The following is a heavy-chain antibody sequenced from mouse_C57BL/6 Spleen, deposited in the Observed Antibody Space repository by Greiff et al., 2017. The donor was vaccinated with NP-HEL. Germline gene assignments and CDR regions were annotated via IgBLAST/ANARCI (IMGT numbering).Heavy chain of an antibody. Sequence: EVQLQQSGAELVRPGASVKLSCTASGFNIKDDYMHWVKQRPEQGLEWIGWIDPENGDTESASKFQGKATITADTSSNTAYLQLSSLTSEDTAVYYCTTNGSSYPAWFAYWGQGTLVTVSA. J-gene: IGHJ3*01. D-gene: IGHD1-1*01. CDR1: GFNIKDDY. CDR2: IDPENGDT. V-gene: IGHV14-4*01. CDR3: TTNGSSYPAWFAY.